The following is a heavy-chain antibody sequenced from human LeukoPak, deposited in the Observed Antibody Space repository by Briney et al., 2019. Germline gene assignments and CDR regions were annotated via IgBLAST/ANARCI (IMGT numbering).Heavy chain of an antibody. CDR3: ARVGGGHPADYFDY. CDR1: GGTFSSYA. J-gene: IGHJ4*02. Sequence: SVKVSCKASGGTFSSYAISWVRQAPGQGLEWMGGIIPIFGTANYAQKFQGRVTITADKSTSTAYMELSSLRSEDTAVYYCARVGGGHPADYFDYWGQGTLVTVSS. CDR2: IIPIFGTA. D-gene: IGHD6-19*01. V-gene: IGHV1-69*06.